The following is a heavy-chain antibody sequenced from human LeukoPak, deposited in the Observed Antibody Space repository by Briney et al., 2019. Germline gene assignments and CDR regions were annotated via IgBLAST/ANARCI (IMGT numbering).Heavy chain of an antibody. Sequence: SETLSLTCTVSGGSISSYYWSWIRQPPGKGLEWIGYIYYSGSTNYNPSLKSRVTISVDTSKNQFSLKLSSVTAADTAVYYCASVNTYYYDRGALDYWGQGTLVTVSS. D-gene: IGHD3-22*01. J-gene: IGHJ4*02. CDR2: IYYSGST. CDR3: ASVNTYYYDRGALDY. V-gene: IGHV4-59*01. CDR1: GGSISSYY.